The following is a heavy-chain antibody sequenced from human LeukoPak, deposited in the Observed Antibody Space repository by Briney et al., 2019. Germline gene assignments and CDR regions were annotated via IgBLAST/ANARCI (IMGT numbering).Heavy chain of an antibody. CDR1: GFTFSDYY. D-gene: IGHD6-19*01. CDR2: INWNGGRI. Sequence: GGSLRLSCGASGFTFSDYYMSWVRQAPGKGLEWVSGINWNGGRIGYADSLKGRFTISRDNAKNSLYLQMNSLRAEDTAFYYCARVSDISVAAYFDYWGQGTLVTVSS. J-gene: IGHJ4*02. CDR3: ARVSDISVAAYFDY. V-gene: IGHV3-20*04.